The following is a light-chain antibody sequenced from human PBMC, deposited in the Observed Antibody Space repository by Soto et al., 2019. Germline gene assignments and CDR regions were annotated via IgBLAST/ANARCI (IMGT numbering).Light chain of an antibody. V-gene: IGKV3-20*01. CDR3: QKYGSSPKT. CDR1: QSVSSSY. J-gene: IGKJ1*01. CDR2: GAS. Sequence: EIVLTQSPGTLSLSPGERATLSCRASQSVSSSYLAWYQQKPGQAPRLIIYGASIRATGIPDRFSGSGSGTDFTLTISRLEPEDFAVYYCQKYGSSPKTFGQGTKVEIK.